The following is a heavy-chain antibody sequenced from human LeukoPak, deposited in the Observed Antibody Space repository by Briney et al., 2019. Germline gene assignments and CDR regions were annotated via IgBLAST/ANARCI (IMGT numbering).Heavy chain of an antibody. Sequence: PGGSLRLSCAASGFYFANYAMSWVRQAPGKGLEWVSTVNWNGDSTGYADSVKGRFTISRDNAKNSLYLQMNSLRAEDTAVYYCAKNGDRGAYCSGGSCYPYYYYYMDVWGKGTTVTISS. CDR1: GFYFANYA. V-gene: IGHV3-20*04. D-gene: IGHD2-15*01. J-gene: IGHJ6*03. CDR2: VNWNGDST. CDR3: AKNGDRGAYCSGGSCYPYYYYYMDV.